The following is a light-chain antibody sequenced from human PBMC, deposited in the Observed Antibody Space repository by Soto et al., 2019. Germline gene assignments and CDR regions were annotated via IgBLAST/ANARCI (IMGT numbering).Light chain of an antibody. V-gene: IGKV1-5*01. CDR1: QTINTG. Sequence: DIHLAQSPSTLSPSVVDTVTFTCRASQTINTGLAWYQHKAGTAPRVLIYHASRWATGIPSRFSGSGSGTEFTLTISRLQPDDFASYYCQQCDSYSWTFGQGTKVDIK. CDR2: HAS. CDR3: QQCDSYSWT. J-gene: IGKJ1*01.